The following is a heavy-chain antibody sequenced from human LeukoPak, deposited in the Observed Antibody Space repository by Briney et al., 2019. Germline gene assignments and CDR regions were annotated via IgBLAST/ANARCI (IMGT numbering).Heavy chain of an antibody. V-gene: IGHV5-51*01. CDR3: ARLSYDFWSGYPHFMDV. CDR2: IYPGDSDT. CDR1: GYSFTSYW. D-gene: IGHD3-3*01. J-gene: IGHJ6*03. Sequence: GEALKISSKGSGYSFTSYWIGWVRPMPGKGLEWSGIIYPGDSDTSYSPSSQGQVTISADKSISTAYLQWSSLKASDTAMYYCARLSYDFWSGYPHFMDVXGXXTTVTVSS.